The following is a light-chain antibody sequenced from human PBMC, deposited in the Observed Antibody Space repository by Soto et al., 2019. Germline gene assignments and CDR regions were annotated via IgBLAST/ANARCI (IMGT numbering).Light chain of an antibody. CDR2: GNS. J-gene: IGLJ3*02. Sequence: QSVLTQPPSVSGAPGQRVTISCTGSSSNIGAGYHVHWYQQLPGTAPKLLIYGNSNRPSGVPVRFSGSKSGTSASLAITGLQCEDEADYYCQSYDSSLSGSVFGGGTKLTVL. V-gene: IGLV1-40*01. CDR1: SSNIGAGYH. CDR3: QSYDSSLSGSV.